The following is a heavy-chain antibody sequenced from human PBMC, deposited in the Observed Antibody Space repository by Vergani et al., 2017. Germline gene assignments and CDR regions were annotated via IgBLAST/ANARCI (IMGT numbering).Heavy chain of an antibody. CDR1: GFTFSSYG. CDR2: IWYDGSNK. Sequence: VQLVESGGGVVQPGRSLRLSCAASGFTFSSYGMHWVRQAPGKGLEWVAVIWYDGSNKYYADSVKGRFTISRDNSKNTLYLQMNSLRAEDTAVYYCARDDGIVATTFDYWGQGTLVTVSS. J-gene: IGHJ4*02. V-gene: IGHV3-33*01. CDR3: ARDDGIVATTFDY. D-gene: IGHD5-12*01.